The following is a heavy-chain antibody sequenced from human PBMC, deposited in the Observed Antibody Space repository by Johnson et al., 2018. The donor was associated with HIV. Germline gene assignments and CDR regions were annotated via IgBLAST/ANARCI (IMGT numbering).Heavy chain of an antibody. CDR1: GFGFSSYG. CDR3: TTDPLAVAPYGDDAFDI. Sequence: QMLLVESGGGVVQPGRSLRASCAASGFGFSSYGMHWVRQAPGKGLEWVAFIRYDGSNKYYGDSVKGRFTISRDNSKNTLYLQMNSLKTEDTAVYYCTTDPLAVAPYGDDAFDIWGQGTMVTVSS. D-gene: IGHD6-19*01. V-gene: IGHV3-33*08. CDR2: IRYDGSNK. J-gene: IGHJ3*02.